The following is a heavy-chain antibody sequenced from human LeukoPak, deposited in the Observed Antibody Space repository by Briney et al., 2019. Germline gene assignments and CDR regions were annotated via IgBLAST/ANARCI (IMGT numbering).Heavy chain of an antibody. CDR3: ARVRSGYSYGFGY. J-gene: IGHJ4*02. V-gene: IGHV1-8*01. D-gene: IGHD5-18*01. CDR2: MKPNSGKT. Sequence: ASVKVSCKASGYTFTSYDINWVRPATGQGLGWMGWMKPNSGKTGYAQKFQGRVTLTRNSAITTAYMELSSLRSEDTAVYYCARVRSGYSYGFGYWGQGTLVTVSS. CDR1: GYTFTSYD.